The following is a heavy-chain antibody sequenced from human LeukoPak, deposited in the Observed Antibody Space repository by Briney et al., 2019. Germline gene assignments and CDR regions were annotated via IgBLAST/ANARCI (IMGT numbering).Heavy chain of an antibody. J-gene: IGHJ3*02. CDR3: ARRQKLRGPRAGDALDI. D-gene: IGHD4/OR15-4a*01. CDR1: GGSINNGGYY. Sequence: SETLSLTCTVSGGSINNGGYYWSWIRQHPGKGLEWIGYIYYSGSSYYNPSLRSRVTISVDTSKNHFSLKLSSVTAADTAMYYCARRQKLRGPRAGDALDIWGQGTMVTVSS. V-gene: IGHV4-31*03. CDR2: IYYSGSS.